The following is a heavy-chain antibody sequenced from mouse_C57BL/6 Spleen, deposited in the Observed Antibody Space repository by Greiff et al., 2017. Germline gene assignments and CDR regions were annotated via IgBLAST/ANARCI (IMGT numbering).Heavy chain of an antibody. CDR2: INPYNGDT. D-gene: IGHD2-5*01. V-gene: IGHV1-20*01. J-gene: IGHJ2*01. CDR1: GYSFTGYF. CDR3: ERDYSNFLFDY. Sequence: VQLQQSGPELVKPGDSVKISCKASGYSFTGYFMNWVMQSHGKSLEWIGRINPYNGDTFYNQKFKGKATLTVDKSSSTAHMELRSLTSEDAAVYYCERDYSNFLFDYWGQGTTLTVSS.